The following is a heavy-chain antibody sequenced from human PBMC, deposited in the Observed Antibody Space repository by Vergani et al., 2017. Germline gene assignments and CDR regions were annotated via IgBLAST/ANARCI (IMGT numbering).Heavy chain of an antibody. CDR2: INPDNGYT. D-gene: IGHD7-27*01. Sequence: QVQLVQSGAEVKKPGASVKVSCKASAYIFTGYYIHWVRQAPRQGLEWMGWINPDNGYTNSAQKFQGRVTMTRDTSISTAHMELRRLRYDDTAVYYCASWGSDGFDIWGQGTMVSVSS. CDR3: ASWGSDGFDI. J-gene: IGHJ3*02. CDR1: AYIFTGYY. V-gene: IGHV1-2*02.